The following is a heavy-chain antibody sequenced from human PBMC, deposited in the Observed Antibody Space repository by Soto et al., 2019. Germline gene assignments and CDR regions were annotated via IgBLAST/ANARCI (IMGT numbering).Heavy chain of an antibody. J-gene: IGHJ4*02. CDR3: ARGRYGDY. D-gene: IGHD1-1*01. Sequence: QVHLVQSGAEVKKPGASVKVSCKGSGYDFTTYGITWVRQAPGQGLEWMAWISAHNGNTDYAQKLQGRVTVTRDTSTSTACMELRSLRSDVPAVYYCARGRYGDYWGEGALVTVSS. V-gene: IGHV1-18*01. CDR2: ISAHNGNT. CDR1: GYDFTTYG.